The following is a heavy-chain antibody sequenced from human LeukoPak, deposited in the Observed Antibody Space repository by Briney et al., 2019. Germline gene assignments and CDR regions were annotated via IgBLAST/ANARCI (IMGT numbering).Heavy chain of an antibody. Sequence: PSETLSLTCTVSGGSISSSSYYWGWIRQPPVKGLEWIGYIYYSGSTNYNPSLKSRVTISVDTSKNQFSLKLSSVTAADTAVYYCARVTGYMTEDYFDYWGQGTLITVSS. CDR3: ARVTGYMTEDYFDY. D-gene: IGHD6-13*01. J-gene: IGHJ4*02. CDR1: GGSISSSSYY. V-gene: IGHV4-61*05. CDR2: IYYSGST.